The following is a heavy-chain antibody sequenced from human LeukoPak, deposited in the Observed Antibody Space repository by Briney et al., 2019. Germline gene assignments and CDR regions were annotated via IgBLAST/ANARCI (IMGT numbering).Heavy chain of an antibody. Sequence: GGSLRLSCAASGFTFSSYSMNWVRQAPGKGLEWVSSISSSSSYIYYADSVKGRFTISRDNAKNSLYLQMNSLRAEDTAVYYCARDLGVENCSSTSCRLRGQGTLVTVSS. J-gene: IGHJ4*02. V-gene: IGHV3-21*01. CDR2: ISSSSSYI. CDR1: GFTFSSYS. CDR3: ARDLGVENCSSTSCRL. D-gene: IGHD2-2*01.